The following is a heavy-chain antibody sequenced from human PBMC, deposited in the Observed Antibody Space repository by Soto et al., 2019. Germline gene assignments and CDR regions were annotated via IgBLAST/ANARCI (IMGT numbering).Heavy chain of an antibody. J-gene: IGHJ4*02. D-gene: IGHD2-2*01. CDR1: GYTFTSYY. CDR3: ARDRCDTTSCYESDY. Sequence: QVQLVQSGAEVKKSGASVKVSCKASGYTFTSYYMHWVRQAPGQGLEWMGIINPSGGSTRFAQKFQSRVTLTRDTSTSTGYRELSSLRSDDTAVYYCARDRCDTTSCYESDYWGQGTLVTVSS. CDR2: INPSGGST. V-gene: IGHV1-46*01.